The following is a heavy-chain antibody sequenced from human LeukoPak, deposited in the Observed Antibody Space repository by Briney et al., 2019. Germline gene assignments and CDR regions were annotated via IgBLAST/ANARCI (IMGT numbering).Heavy chain of an antibody. D-gene: IGHD2-21*01. V-gene: IGHV4-39*01. CDR1: GGSFSSSSYY. CDR3: ARQRSVVDNWFDP. CDR2: IYYSGST. J-gene: IGHJ5*02. Sequence: SETLSLTCTVSGGSFSSSSYYWGWIRPPPGKGLEWVGSIYYSGSTYYNPSLKSRVTISVDTSKNQFSLKLSSVTAADTAVYYCARQRSVVDNWFDPWGQGTLVTVSS.